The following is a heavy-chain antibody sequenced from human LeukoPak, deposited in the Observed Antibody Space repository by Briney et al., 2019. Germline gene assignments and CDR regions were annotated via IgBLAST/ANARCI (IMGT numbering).Heavy chain of an antibody. CDR1: GFTFSSYT. D-gene: IGHD3-22*01. V-gene: IGHV3-30*04. CDR3: AREGYYDSSGYSDAGIDY. Sequence: PGGSLRLSRAASGFTFSSYTMHWVRQAPGKGLEWVAVISYDGSTKYYADSMKGRFTISRDNSKNTLYLQMNSLRAEDTAVYYCAREGYYDSSGYSDAGIDYWGQGSLVTVSS. J-gene: IGHJ4*02. CDR2: ISYDGSTK.